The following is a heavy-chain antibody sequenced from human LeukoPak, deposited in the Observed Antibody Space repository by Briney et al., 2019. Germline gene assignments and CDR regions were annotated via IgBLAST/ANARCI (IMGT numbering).Heavy chain of an antibody. CDR2: ISRGGDIT. D-gene: IGHD2-15*01. Sequence: GGSLRLSCAASGFTFSTYAMTWVRQAPGKGLEWVSLISRGGDITYYADSVKGRFTISRDSSKNTLYLQMHSLRAEDTAVYYCAARPGEVAVPYDYWGQGTLVTVSS. J-gene: IGHJ4*02. CDR1: GFTFSTYA. CDR3: AARPGEVAVPYDY. V-gene: IGHV3-23*01.